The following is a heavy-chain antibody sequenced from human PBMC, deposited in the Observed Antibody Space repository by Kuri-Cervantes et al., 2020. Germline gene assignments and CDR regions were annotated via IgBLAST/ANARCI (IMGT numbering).Heavy chain of an antibody. D-gene: IGHD3-3*02. CDR1: GFTFNSHG. CDR3: ARDRLARSLDP. J-gene: IGHJ5*02. V-gene: IGHV3-30*02. Sequence: GESLKISCAASGFTFNSHGIHWVRQAPGKGLEWVTFIRYDGSNKYYADSVKGRFTISRDNAKNSLYLQMNSLRAEDTAVYYCARDRLARSLDPWGQGTLVTVSS. CDR2: IRYDGSNK.